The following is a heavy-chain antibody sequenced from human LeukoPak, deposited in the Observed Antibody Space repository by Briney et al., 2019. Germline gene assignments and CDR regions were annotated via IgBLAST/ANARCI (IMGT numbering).Heavy chain of an antibody. D-gene: IGHD6-13*01. J-gene: IGHJ6*03. CDR2: ISVFYGHT. V-gene: IGHV1-18*01. CDR3: VREVSAANAGYMDV. CDR1: GYTFTNYG. Sequence: ASVRVSCKASGYTFTNYGISWVRQAPGQGLEWMGWISVFYGHTNYSQNFQGRLTMTTHTSTSTAYLELRSLRSDDTAVYYCVREVSAANAGYMDVWGTGTTVTVSS.